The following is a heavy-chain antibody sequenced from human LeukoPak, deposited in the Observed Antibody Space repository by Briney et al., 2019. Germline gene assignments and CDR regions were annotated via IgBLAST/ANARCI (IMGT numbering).Heavy chain of an antibody. CDR3: AKRGVVIRVILVGFHKEAYYFDS. V-gene: IGHV3-23*01. Sequence: GRSLRLSSAVSGITLRNYGMSWVRQPPGKGLEWVAGISDSGGSTNYADSVKGRFTISRDNPEHTLYLRMNSLRAEDTAVYFCAKRGVVIRVILVGFHKEAYYFDSWGQGALVTVSS. CDR2: ISDSGGST. J-gene: IGHJ4*02. CDR1: GITLRNYG. D-gene: IGHD3-22*01.